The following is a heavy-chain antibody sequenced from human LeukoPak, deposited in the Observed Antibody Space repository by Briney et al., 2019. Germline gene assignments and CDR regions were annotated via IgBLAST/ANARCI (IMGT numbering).Heavy chain of an antibody. CDR2: INPNSGGT. CDR3: ARDIGSGYSYGLYNWFDP. D-gene: IGHD5-18*01. Sequence: GASVKVSCKASGYTFTGYYVHWVRQAPGQGLEWMGWINPNSGGTNYAQKFQGRVTMTSDTSITTAYMELSRLRSDDTAVYYCARDIGSGYSYGLYNWFDPWGQGTLVTVSS. CDR1: GYTFTGYY. J-gene: IGHJ5*02. V-gene: IGHV1-2*02.